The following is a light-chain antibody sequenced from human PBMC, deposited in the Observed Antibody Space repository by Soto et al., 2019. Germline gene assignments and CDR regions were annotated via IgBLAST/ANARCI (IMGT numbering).Light chain of an antibody. Sequence: DIQMTQSPSSVSASVGDRVTITCRASQGISSWLAWYQQKPGPAPKLLIYAASTLQSGVPSRFSGSGSRTVFTLTISSLQPEDFASYDCQPANSVPLTFGGGTKVDIK. CDR2: AAS. V-gene: IGKV1-12*01. CDR3: QPANSVPLT. J-gene: IGKJ4*01. CDR1: QGISSW.